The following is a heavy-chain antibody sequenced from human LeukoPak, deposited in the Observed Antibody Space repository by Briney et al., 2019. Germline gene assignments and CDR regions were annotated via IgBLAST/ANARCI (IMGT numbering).Heavy chain of an antibody. D-gene: IGHD4-23*01. J-gene: IGHJ4*02. V-gene: IGHV4-59*01. CDR2: IYYSGST. CDR1: GGSISSYY. CDR3: AREGGNY. Sequence: SETPSLTCTVSGGSISSYYWSWIRQPPGKGLEWIGYIYYSGSTNYNPSLKGRVTISVDTSKNQFSLKLGSVTAADTAVYYCAREGGNYWGQGTLVTVSS.